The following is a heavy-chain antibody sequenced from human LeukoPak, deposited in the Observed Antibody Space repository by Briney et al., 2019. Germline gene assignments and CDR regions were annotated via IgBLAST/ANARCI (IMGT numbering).Heavy chain of an antibody. V-gene: IGHV1-2*02. Sequence: VASVKVSCKASGYTFTGYYMHWVRQAPGQGLEWMGWINPNRGGTNYAQKFQGRVTMTRDTSISTAYMELSRLRSDDTAVYYCARDNGKRLRGYGYWGQGTLVTVSS. CDR1: GYTFTGYY. CDR2: INPNRGGT. CDR3: ARDNGKRLRGYGY. J-gene: IGHJ4*02. D-gene: IGHD5-12*01.